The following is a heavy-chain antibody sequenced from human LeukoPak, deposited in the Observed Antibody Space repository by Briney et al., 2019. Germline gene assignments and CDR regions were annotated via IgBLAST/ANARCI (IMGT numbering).Heavy chain of an antibody. Sequence: PGGSLRLSCAASGFTFSDYYMSWIRQAPGKGLEWVSYISSSGSTIYYADSVQGRFTISRDNAKNSLYLQMNSLRAEDTAVYYCARSHCSGGSCYFDYWGQGTLVTVSS. CDR2: ISSSGSTI. D-gene: IGHD2-15*01. CDR3: ARSHCSGGSCYFDY. J-gene: IGHJ4*02. CDR1: GFTFSDYY. V-gene: IGHV3-11*01.